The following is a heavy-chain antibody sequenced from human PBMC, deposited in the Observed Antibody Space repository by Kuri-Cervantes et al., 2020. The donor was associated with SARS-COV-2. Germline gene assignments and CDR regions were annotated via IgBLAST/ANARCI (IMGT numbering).Heavy chain of an antibody. D-gene: IGHD3-9*01. CDR2: IIPIFGTA. Sequence: SVKVSCKASGGTFSSYAISWVRQAPGQGLEWMGGIIPIFGTANYAQKFQGRVTITADESTSTAYMELSSLRSEDTAVYYCARAPFEGDAFDIWGQGTMVTVSS. CDR1: GGTFSSYA. J-gene: IGHJ3*02. CDR3: ARAPFEGDAFDI. V-gene: IGHV1-69*13.